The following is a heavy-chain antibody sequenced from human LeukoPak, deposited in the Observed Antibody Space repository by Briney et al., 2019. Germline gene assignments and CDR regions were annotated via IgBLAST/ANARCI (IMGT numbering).Heavy chain of an antibody. J-gene: IGHJ3*02. D-gene: IGHD6-13*01. Sequence: ASVKVSCKASGYTFTSYGISWVRQAPGQGLEWMGWISAYNGNTNYAQKLQGRVTMTTDTSTSTAYMELRSLRSDDTAVYYCARDSELIAAAGIDAFDIWGQGTMVTVSS. V-gene: IGHV1-18*01. CDR1: GYTFTSYG. CDR3: ARDSELIAAAGIDAFDI. CDR2: ISAYNGNT.